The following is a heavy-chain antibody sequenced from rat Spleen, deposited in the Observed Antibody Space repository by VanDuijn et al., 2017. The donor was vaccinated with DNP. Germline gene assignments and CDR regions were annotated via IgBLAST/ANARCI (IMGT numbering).Heavy chain of an antibody. V-gene: IGHV3-1*01. CDR1: GYSITRTY. D-gene: IGHD1-12*01. Sequence: EVQLQESGPGLVKPSQSLSLTCSVTGYSITRTYWGWIRKFPGNKMAWIGHISYSGTTSYHPSLKSRISITRDTSKNQFFLQLSSVTTEDTATYYCARDRWRWRTPNYLYAMDAWGQGTSVTVSS. J-gene: IGHJ4*01. CDR3: ARDRWRWRTPNYLYAMDA. CDR2: ISYSGTT.